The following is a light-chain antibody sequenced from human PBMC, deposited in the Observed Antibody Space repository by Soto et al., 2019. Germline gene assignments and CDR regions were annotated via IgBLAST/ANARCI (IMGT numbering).Light chain of an antibody. CDR1: QSVSSS. CDR3: QQYNNWPRT. V-gene: IGKV3-15*01. CDR2: AAS. J-gene: IGKJ1*01. Sequence: EIVLTQSPGTLSLSPGERATLSCRASQSVSSSLAWYQQKPGQPPRLLIYAASTRATDVPARFSGGGSETEFTLTISSLQSEDFAVYYCQQYNNWPRTFGQGTKV.